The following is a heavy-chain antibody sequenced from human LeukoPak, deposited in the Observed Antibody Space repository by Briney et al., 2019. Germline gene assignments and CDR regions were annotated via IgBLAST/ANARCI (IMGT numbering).Heavy chain of an antibody. D-gene: IGHD6-13*01. J-gene: IGHJ5*02. CDR1: GGSFSGYY. V-gene: IGHV4-34*01. CDR2: INHSGST. Sequence: PSETLSLTCAVYGGSFSGYYWSWIRQPPGKGLEWIGEINHSGSTNYNPSLKSRVTISVDTSKNQFSLKLSSVTAADTAVYYCARVTFEQQEFWFDPWPGNPGHRLL. CDR3: ARVTFEQQEFWFDP.